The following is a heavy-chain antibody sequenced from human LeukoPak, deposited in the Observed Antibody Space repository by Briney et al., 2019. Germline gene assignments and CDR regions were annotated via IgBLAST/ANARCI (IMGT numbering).Heavy chain of an antibody. V-gene: IGHV4-59*01. CDR3: ARNIVGPRQVDY. J-gene: IGHJ4*02. D-gene: IGHD1-26*01. CDR2: IYHSGTT. Sequence: SATLSLTCTVSGGSISSYYWSWIRQPPGKGLEWIGYIYHSGTTKYNPSLKNRVTISVDTSKNQFSLKLSSVTAADTAMYYCARNIVGPRQVDYWGQGTLVTVS. CDR1: GGSISSYY.